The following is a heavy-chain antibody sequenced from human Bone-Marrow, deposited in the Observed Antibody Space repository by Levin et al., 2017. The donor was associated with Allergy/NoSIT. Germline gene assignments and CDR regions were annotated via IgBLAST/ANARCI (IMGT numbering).Heavy chain of an antibody. Sequence: GESLKISCAASGFTFDDYVMNWVRQPPGKGLEWVCGINWNGDDTGYADSVKGRFTIFRDNTKNSLFLQMNSLRAEDTSVYYCARDRVTTNWYFDLWSRGTLVTVSS. CDR1: GFTFDDYV. CDR3: ARDRVTTNWYFDL. D-gene: IGHD4-17*01. V-gene: IGHV3-20*04. CDR2: INWNGDDT. J-gene: IGHJ2*01.